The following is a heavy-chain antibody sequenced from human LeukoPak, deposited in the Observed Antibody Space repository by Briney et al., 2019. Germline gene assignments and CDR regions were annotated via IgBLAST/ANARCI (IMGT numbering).Heavy chain of an antibody. J-gene: IGHJ6*03. CDR1: GYSISTGYY. CDR3: ARERGFLKADYYYYMDV. CDR2: IYHSGST. Sequence: SETLSFTCSVSGYSISTGYYWGWIRQPPGKGLEWIGSIYHSGSTYYYPSLKSRVTISVDTSKNQFSLKLSSVTAADTAVYYCARERGFLKADYYYYMDVWGKGTTVTVSS. V-gene: IGHV4-38-2*02. D-gene: IGHD2/OR15-2a*01.